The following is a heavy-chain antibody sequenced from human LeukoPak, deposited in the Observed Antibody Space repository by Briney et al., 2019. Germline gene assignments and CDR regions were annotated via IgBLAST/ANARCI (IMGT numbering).Heavy chain of an antibody. CDR2: IYPYDSEI. CDR3: ARPNWARRYFDY. D-gene: IGHD7-27*01. J-gene: IGHJ4*02. CDR1: GYIFTSYS. Sequence: GESLKISCKGSGYIFTSYSIAWVRQMPGKGLEWMGVIYPYDSEIRYSPSFQGQVTISADKSISTAYLQWSSLKPSDTAMYYCARPNWARRYFDYWGQGTLVTVSS. V-gene: IGHV5-51*01.